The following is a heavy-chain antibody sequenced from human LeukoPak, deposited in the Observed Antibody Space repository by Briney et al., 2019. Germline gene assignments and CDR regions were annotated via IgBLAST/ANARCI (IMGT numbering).Heavy chain of an antibody. CDR3: ARHLRLATVTTDYYYYGMDV. CDR2: IYYSGST. V-gene: IGHV4-59*08. Sequence: MPSETLSLTCTVSGGSMSSYYWSWIRQPPGKGLEWIGYIYYSGSTNYNPSLKSRVTISVDTSKNQFSLKLSSVTAADTAVYYCARHLRLATVTTDYYYYGMDVWGQGTTVTVSS. J-gene: IGHJ6*02. CDR1: GGSMSSYY. D-gene: IGHD4-17*01.